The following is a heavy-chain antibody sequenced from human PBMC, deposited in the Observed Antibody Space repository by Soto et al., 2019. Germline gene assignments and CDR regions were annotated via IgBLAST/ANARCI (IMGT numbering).Heavy chain of an antibody. CDR1: GGSISSSNW. CDR3: ARDVCGGDCRYYYYYYGMDV. J-gene: IGHJ6*02. V-gene: IGHV4-4*02. D-gene: IGHD2-21*02. CDR2: IYHSGSS. Sequence: SETLSLTCAVSGGSISSSNWWSWARQPPGKGLEWNGEIYHSGSSNYNPSLKSRVTISVDKSMNQFSLKLSSETDADTAVYYCARDVCGGDCRYYYYYYGMDVWGQGTTVTVSS.